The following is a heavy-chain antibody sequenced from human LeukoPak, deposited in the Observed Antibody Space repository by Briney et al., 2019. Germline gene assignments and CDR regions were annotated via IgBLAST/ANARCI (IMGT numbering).Heavy chain of an antibody. D-gene: IGHD2-21*02. CDR2: SHYSGTT. Sequence: SETLSLTCTVSGVSISNYYWNWMRQSPGKGLEWIGYSHYSGTTNYSPSLNSRVTMSVDTSKSQFSLKLSSVSAADTAVYYCARWGESGDYAVHAFDIWGQGTMVTVSS. V-gene: IGHV4-59*01. J-gene: IGHJ3*02. CDR1: GVSISNYY. CDR3: ARWGESGDYAVHAFDI.